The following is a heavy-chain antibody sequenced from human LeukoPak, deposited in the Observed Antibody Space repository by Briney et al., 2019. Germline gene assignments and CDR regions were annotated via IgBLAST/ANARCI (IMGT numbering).Heavy chain of an antibody. D-gene: IGHD6-6*01. CDR2: IWYDGSNK. CDR3: AKDSSSSNPYYGMDV. V-gene: IGHV3-33*06. CDR1: GFTFSSYG. J-gene: IGHJ6*02. Sequence: GRSLRLSCAASGFTFSSYGMHRVRQAPGKGLEWVAVIWYDGSNKYYADSVKGRFTISRDNSKNTLYLQMNSLRAEDTAVYYCAKDSSSSNPYYGMDVWGQGTTVTVSS.